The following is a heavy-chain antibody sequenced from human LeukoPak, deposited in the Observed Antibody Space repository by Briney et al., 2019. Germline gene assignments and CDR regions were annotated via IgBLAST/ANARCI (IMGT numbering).Heavy chain of an antibody. CDR2: IRSKAYGGTT. CDR3: TRVYPNYYDSSGYFHYGMDV. D-gene: IGHD3-22*01. V-gene: IGHV3-49*04. J-gene: IGHJ6*02. Sequence: GRSLRLSCTASGCTFGDYAMSWVRQAPGKGLEWVGFIRSKAYGGTTEYAASVKGRFTISRDDSKSIAYLQMNSLKTEDTAVYYCTRVYPNYYDSSGYFHYGMDVWGQGTTVTVSS. CDR1: GCTFGDYA.